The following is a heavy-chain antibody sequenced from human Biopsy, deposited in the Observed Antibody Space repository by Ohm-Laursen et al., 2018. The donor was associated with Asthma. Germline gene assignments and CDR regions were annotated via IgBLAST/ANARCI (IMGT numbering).Heavy chain of an antibody. D-gene: IGHD6-13*01. J-gene: IGHJ6*02. CDR2: ISSSGSTK. Sequence: SLRLSCAASGFSFGDFFMTWVRQAPGKGLEWVASISSSGSTKYPSESVLGRCTISRDNTQKSMTLELRSLRVEDTATYYCARGLESSSRGPFYFFTLDVWGQGTPVAVSS. CDR3: ARGLESSSRGPFYFFTLDV. CDR1: GFSFGDFF. V-gene: IGHV3-11*01.